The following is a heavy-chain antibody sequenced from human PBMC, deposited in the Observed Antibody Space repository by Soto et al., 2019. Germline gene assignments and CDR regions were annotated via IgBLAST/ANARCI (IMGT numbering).Heavy chain of an antibody. J-gene: IGHJ5*02. Sequence: PSETLSLTCAVYGGSFSGYYWSWIRQPPGKGLEWIGEINHSGSTNYNPSLKSRVTISVDTSKDQFSLKLSSVTAADTAVYYCARYRSSRVVPAAMPGGRPPGRGTNWFDPRGQGTLVTVSS. CDR1: GGSFSGYY. CDR3: ARYRSSRVVPAAMPGGRPPGRGTNWFDP. D-gene: IGHD2-2*01. CDR2: INHSGST. V-gene: IGHV4-34*01.